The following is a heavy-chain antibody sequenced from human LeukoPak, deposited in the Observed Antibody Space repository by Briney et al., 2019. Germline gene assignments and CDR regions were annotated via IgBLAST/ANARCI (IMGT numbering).Heavy chain of an antibody. CDR1: GGTFSSYA. CDR2: IIPIFGTA. V-gene: IGHV1-69*05. J-gene: IGHJ6*03. CDR3: ASNIGSDYSNYHQPEYYHYYMDV. Sequence: ASVKVSCKASGGTFSSYAISWVRQAPGQGLEWMGGIIPIFGTANYAQKFQGRVTITTDESTSTAYMELSSLRSEDTAVYYCASNIGSDYSNYHQPEYYHYYMDVWGKGTTVTVSS. D-gene: IGHD4-11*01.